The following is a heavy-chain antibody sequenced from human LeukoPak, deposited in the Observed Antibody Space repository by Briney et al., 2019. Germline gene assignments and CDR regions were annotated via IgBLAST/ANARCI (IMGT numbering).Heavy chain of an antibody. CDR1: GFTFSSYA. Sequence: GGSLRLSCAASGFTFSSYAMSWVRQAPGKGLEWVSAISGSGGSTYYADSVKGRFTISRDNSKNTLYLQMNSLRAEDTAVYYCAKDMWRGEFMYYYYGMDVWGQGTTVTVSS. D-gene: IGHD3-10*01. V-gene: IGHV3-23*01. J-gene: IGHJ6*02. CDR2: ISGSGGST. CDR3: AKDMWRGEFMYYYYGMDV.